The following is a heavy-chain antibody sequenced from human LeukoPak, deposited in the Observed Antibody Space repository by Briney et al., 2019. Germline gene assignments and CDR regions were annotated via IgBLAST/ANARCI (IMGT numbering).Heavy chain of an antibody. J-gene: IGHJ6*02. D-gene: IGHD3-10*01. CDR2: INNDGSST. V-gene: IGHV3-74*01. CDR1: GFTFSNYW. CDR3: ARGGFGELLYYYYGMDV. Sequence: GGSLRLSCAACGFTFSNYWMHWVRHAPGKGLVWVSRINNDGSSTSYADSVKGRFTISRDNAKNTLYLQMNSLRAEDTGVYYCARGGFGELLYYYYGMDVWGQGTTVTVSS.